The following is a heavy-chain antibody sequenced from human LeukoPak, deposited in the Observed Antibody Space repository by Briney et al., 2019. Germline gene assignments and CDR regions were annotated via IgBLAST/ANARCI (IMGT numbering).Heavy chain of an antibody. D-gene: IGHD5-18*01. CDR1: GFTFSNYW. CDR3: ARLFGYDYVYLY. Sequence: PGGSLRLSCAASGFTFSNYWMSWVRQAPGKGLEWVANIKQDGSEKYYVDSVRGRFTISRDNAKNSLYLQMNSLRAEDTAVYYCARLFGYDYVYLYWGQGTLVTVSS. CDR2: IKQDGSEK. J-gene: IGHJ4*02. V-gene: IGHV3-7*01.